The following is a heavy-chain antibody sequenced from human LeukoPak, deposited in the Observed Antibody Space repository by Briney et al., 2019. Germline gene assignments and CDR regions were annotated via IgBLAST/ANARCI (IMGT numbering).Heavy chain of an antibody. CDR3: ARDLDMVGATGFDI. CDR1: GFTFSSYS. J-gene: IGHJ3*02. D-gene: IGHD1-26*01. Sequence: QPGGSLRLSCAASGFTFSSYSMNWVRQAPGKGLEWVSYISSSSSTIYYADSVKGRFTISRDNAKNALYLQVNSLRDEDTAVYYCARDLDMVGATGFDIWGQGTMVTVSS. V-gene: IGHV3-48*02. CDR2: ISSSSSTI.